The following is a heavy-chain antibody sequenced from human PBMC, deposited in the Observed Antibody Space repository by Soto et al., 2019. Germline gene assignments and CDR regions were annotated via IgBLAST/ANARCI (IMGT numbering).Heavy chain of an antibody. V-gene: IGHV1-46*01. Sequence: SVKVSCKASGYTFTRYYIHWVRQAPGQGLEWMGVINPTGGSTNFAQKFQGRLTMTRDTSTRTVYMELSSLRSEDTAVYYCARDLNYYSTSDYYAYWGQGTLVTVSS. CDR2: INPTGGST. CDR3: ARDLNYYSTSDYYAY. D-gene: IGHD3-22*01. J-gene: IGHJ4*02. CDR1: GYTFTRYY.